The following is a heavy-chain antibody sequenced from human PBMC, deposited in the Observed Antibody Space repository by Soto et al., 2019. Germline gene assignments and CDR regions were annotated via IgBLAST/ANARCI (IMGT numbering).Heavy chain of an antibody. CDR1: VGSVSSASYY. D-gene: IGHD6-19*01. Sequence: ASETLSLTCTVSVGSVSSASYYWSWIRQPPGKGLEWIGYVYYSGSTNYNPSLKSRVTISVDTSKNQFSLKLTSVTAADTAVYYCASHYRRRGWEWATEPLFDFWGQGTLVTVSS. V-gene: IGHV4-61*01. CDR2: VYYSGST. CDR3: ASHYRRRGWEWATEPLFDF. J-gene: IGHJ4*02.